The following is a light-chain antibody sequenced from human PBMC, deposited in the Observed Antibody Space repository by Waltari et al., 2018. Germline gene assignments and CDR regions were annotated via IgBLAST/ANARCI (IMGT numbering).Light chain of an antibody. CDR2: WAS. V-gene: IGKV4-1*01. Sequence: DIVMTQSPDSLAVSLGERATINCKSSQRVLYSSHNKDYLAWYQQKPGQPPKLLIYWASTRESGVTDRFIGSGSGPDFTLTISGLQAEDVAVYYCHQHYTTPWTFGQGTLV. J-gene: IGKJ1*01. CDR3: HQHYTTPWT. CDR1: QRVLYSSHNKDY.